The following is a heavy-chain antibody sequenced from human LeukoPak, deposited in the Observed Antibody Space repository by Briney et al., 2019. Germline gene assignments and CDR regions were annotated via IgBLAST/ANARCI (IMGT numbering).Heavy chain of an antibody. CDR2: INPNSGGT. CDR3: AGRYCSSSSCYPAAFDI. J-gene: IGHJ3*02. D-gene: IGHD2-2*01. CDR1: GYTFTGYY. V-gene: IGHV1-2*02. Sequence: ASVKVSCKASGYTFTGYYMHWVRQAPGQGLEWMGWINPNSGGTNYAQKFQGRVTMTRDTSISTAYMELGRLRADDTAVYDCAGRYCSSSSCYPAAFDIWGQGTMVTVSS.